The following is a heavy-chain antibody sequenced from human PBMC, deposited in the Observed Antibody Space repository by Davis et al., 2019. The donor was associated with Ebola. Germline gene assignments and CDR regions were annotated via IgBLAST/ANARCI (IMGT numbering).Heavy chain of an antibody. CDR1: GFTFSDYY. V-gene: IGHV3-30*03. CDR3: ARDRGNYDFWSGYELDY. J-gene: IGHJ4*02. Sequence: GESLKISCAASGFTFSDYYMNWIRQAPGKGLEWVAVISYDGVTKYYADSVKGRFTISRDNSKNTLYLQVNSLRAEDTAVYYCARDRGNYDFWSGYELDYWGQGTLVTVSS. D-gene: IGHD3-3*01. CDR2: ISYDGVTK.